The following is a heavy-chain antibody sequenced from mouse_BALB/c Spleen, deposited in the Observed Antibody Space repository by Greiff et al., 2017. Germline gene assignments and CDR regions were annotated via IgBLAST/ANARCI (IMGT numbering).Heavy chain of an antibody. CDR3: ARDRAVVATDAMDY. Sequence: VKLMESGPGLVAPSQSLSITCTVSGFSLTSYGVHWVRQPPGKGLEWLGVIWAGGSTNYNSALMSRLSISKDNSKSQVFLKMNSLQTDDTAMYYCARDRAVVATDAMDYWGQGTSVTVSS. V-gene: IGHV2-9*02. J-gene: IGHJ4*01. CDR1: GFSLTSYG. CDR2: IWAGGST. D-gene: IGHD1-1*01.